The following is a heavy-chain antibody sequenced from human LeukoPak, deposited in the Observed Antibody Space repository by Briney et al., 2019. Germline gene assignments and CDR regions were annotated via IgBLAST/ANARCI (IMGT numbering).Heavy chain of an antibody. CDR3: ARGPSRNYYDSSGYYPMDY. CDR2: INPNSGGT. CDR1: GGAFNSYA. D-gene: IGHD3-22*01. J-gene: IGHJ4*02. V-gene: IGHV1-2*02. Sequence: ASVKVSCKTSGGAFNSYAISWVRQTPGQGLEWMGWINPNSGGTNYAQKFQGRVTMTRDTSISTAYMELSRLRSDDTAVYYCARGPSRNYYDSSGYYPMDYWGQGTLVTVSS.